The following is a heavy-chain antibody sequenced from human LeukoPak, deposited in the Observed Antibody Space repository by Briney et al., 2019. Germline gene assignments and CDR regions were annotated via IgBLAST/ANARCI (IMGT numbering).Heavy chain of an antibody. V-gene: IGHV3-30*18. CDR1: GFTFSSYG. CDR3: AKEQYRNVYTPIDY. D-gene: IGHD5-24*01. CDR2: ISYDGSNK. Sequence: PGGSLRLSCAASGFTFSSYGMHWVRQAPGKGLEWVAVISYDGSNKYYADSVKGRFTISRDNSKNTLYLQMNSLRAEDTAVYYCAKEQYRNVYTPIDYWGQGTLVTVSS. J-gene: IGHJ4*02.